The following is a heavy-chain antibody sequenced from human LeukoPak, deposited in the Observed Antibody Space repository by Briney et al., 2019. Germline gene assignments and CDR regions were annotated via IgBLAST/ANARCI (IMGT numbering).Heavy chain of an antibody. CDR3: ARDPSPPYYYDSSEGY. D-gene: IGHD3-22*01. CDR2: ISGSGGST. CDR1: GFTFSSYA. J-gene: IGHJ4*02. Sequence: SGGSLRLSCAASGFTFSSYAMSWVRQAPGKGLEWVSAISGSGGSTYYADSVKGRFTISRDNAKNSLYLQMNSLRAEDTAVYYCARDPSPPYYYDSSEGYWGQGTLVTVSS. V-gene: IGHV3-23*01.